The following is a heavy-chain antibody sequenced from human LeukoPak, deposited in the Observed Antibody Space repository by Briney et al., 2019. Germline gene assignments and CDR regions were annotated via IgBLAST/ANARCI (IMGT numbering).Heavy chain of an antibody. CDR1: GFTFSSYG. CDR2: ISYDGSNK. V-gene: IGHV3-30*18. D-gene: IGHD2-15*01. Sequence: HPGRSLRLSCAASGFTFSSYGMHWVRQAPGKGLEWVAVISYDGSNKYYADSVKGRFTISRDNSKNTLYLQMNSLRAEDTAVYYCAKAGGRAQTPFDPWGQGTLVTVSS. J-gene: IGHJ5*02. CDR3: AKAGGRAQTPFDP.